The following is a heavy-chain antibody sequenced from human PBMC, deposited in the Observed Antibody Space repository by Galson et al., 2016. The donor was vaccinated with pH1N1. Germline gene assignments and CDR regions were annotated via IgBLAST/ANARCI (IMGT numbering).Heavy chain of an antibody. Sequence: TLSLTCTVSGGSISSSGNYWSWIRQHPGKGLEWIGYTHYSGSTHYNPSLKSRASISVDTSKSQFSLRLTSVTAADTAVYYCAREDIVVGGGWDYGMDVWGQGTTVTVSS. CDR1: GGSISSSGNY. D-gene: IGHD2-15*01. CDR2: THYSGST. CDR3: AREDIVVGGGWDYGMDV. V-gene: IGHV4-31*03. J-gene: IGHJ6*02.